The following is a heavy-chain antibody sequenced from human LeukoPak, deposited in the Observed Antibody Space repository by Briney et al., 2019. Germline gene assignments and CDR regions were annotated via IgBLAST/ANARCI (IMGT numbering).Heavy chain of an antibody. CDR3: ARPFVWDYYDSSGYYENAFDI. J-gene: IGHJ3*02. CDR1: GYTFTGYY. V-gene: IGHV1-2*02. D-gene: IGHD3-22*01. Sequence: ASVKVSCKASGYTFTGYYMHWVRQAPGQGLEWMGWINPNSGGTNYAQKFQGRVTMTRDTSISTAYMELSRLRSDDTAVYYCARPFVWDYYDSSGYYENAFDIWGQGTMVTVSS. CDR2: INPNSGGT.